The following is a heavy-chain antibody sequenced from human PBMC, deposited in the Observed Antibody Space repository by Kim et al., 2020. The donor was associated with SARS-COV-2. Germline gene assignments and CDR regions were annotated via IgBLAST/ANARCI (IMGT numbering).Heavy chain of an antibody. V-gene: IGHV3-30*04. CDR2: IDNVGSNK. J-gene: IGHJ6*02. D-gene: IGHD5-12*01. CDR1: GFTFSSYA. Sequence: GGSLRLSCAASGFTFSSYAMHWVRQAPGKGLEWVALIDNVGSNKYYTDSVNSLFTISRDNSKNPLYLQRTSLSTEETAVYDLARSGRGYYYYAMDVGG. CDR3: ARSGRGYYYYAMDV.